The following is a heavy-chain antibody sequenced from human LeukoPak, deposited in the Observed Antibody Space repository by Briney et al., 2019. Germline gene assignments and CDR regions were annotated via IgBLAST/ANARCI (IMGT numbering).Heavy chain of an antibody. CDR2: INHSGST. CDR1: GRSFSGYY. V-gene: IGHV4-34*01. J-gene: IGHJ4*02. Sequence: SETLSLTCAVYGRSFSGYYWSLIRQPPGKGLEWIGEINHSGSTNYNPSLKSRVTISVDTSKNQFSLKLSSVTAADTAVYYCAALEFNAFDYWGQGTLVTVSS. CDR3: AALEFNAFDY. D-gene: IGHD3-3*02.